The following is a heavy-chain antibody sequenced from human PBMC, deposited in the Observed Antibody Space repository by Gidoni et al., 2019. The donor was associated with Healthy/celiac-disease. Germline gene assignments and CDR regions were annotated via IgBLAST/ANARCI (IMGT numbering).Heavy chain of an antibody. V-gene: IGHV4-31*03. CDR3: AREKYYYDSSGYGGIFDY. CDR2: LYYSGST. CDR1: GGSISRGGYY. J-gene: IGHJ4*02. Sequence: QVQLQESGPGLVKPSQTLSLTCPVSGGSISRGGYYWSWIRQHPGKGLEWIGYLYYSGSTYYNPSLKSRVTISVDTSKNQFSLKLSSVTAADTAVYYCAREKYYYDSSGYGGIFDYWGQGTLVTVSS. D-gene: IGHD3-22*01.